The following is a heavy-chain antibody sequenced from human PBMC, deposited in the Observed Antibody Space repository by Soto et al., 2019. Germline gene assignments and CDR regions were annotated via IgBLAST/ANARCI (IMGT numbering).Heavy chain of an antibody. CDR1: GVSISSGGYY. D-gene: IGHD2-2*02. J-gene: IGHJ4*02. CDR2: IYYSGST. CDR3: AGYCSSTSCYTGTDY. V-gene: IGHV4-31*11. Sequence: SETLSLTCAVSGVSISSGGYYWSWIRQHPGKGLEWIGYIYYSGSTYYNPSLKSRVTISVDTSKNQFSLKLSSVTAADTAVYYCAGYCSSTSCYTGTDYWGQGTLVTVSS.